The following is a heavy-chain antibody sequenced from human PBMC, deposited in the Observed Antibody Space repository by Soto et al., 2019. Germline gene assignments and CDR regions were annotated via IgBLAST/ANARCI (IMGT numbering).Heavy chain of an antibody. Sequence: QVQLQESGPGLVKPSGTLSLTCAVSGGSISSSNWWSWVRQPPGKGLEWIGEIYHSGSTNYNPSLKSRVTISVDKSKNQFSLKLSSVTAADTAVYYCASSCGGDCYYHPRGLFQHWGQGTLVTVSS. CDR3: ASSCGGDCYYHPRGLFQH. D-gene: IGHD2-21*02. J-gene: IGHJ1*01. V-gene: IGHV4-4*02. CDR1: GGSISSSNW. CDR2: IYHSGST.